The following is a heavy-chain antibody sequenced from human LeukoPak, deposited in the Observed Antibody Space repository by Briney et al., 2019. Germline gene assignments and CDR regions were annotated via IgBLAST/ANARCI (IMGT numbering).Heavy chain of an antibody. V-gene: IGHV1-69*01. D-gene: IGHD2-21*01. CDR2: IIPIFGTA. Sequence: SVKVSCKASGGTFSGYVISWVRQAPGQGLEWMGGIIPIFGTANNAQKFQGRVTITADESTSTAYMELSSLRSEDTAVYYCWGGGWKKPFDYWGQGTLVTVSS. CDR3: WGGGWKKPFDY. CDR1: GGTFSGYV. J-gene: IGHJ4*02.